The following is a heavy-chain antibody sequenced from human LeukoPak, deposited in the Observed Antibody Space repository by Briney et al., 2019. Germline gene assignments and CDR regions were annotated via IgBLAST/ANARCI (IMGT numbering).Heavy chain of an antibody. Sequence: GASVKVSCKASGYTFTGYYMHWVRQAPGQGLEWMGWINPNSGGTNYAQKFQGRVTMTRDTSISTAYMELSRLRSDDTAVYYCARVETYGDPTGSLDYWGQGTLVTVSS. CDR1: GYTFTGYY. J-gene: IGHJ4*02. CDR2: INPNSGGT. D-gene: IGHD4-17*01. V-gene: IGHV1-2*02. CDR3: ARVETYGDPTGSLDY.